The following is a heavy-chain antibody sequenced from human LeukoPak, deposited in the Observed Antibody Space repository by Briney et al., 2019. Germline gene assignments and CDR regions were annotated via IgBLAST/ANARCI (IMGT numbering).Heavy chain of an antibody. Sequence: PGGSLRLSCTASGFTFGDYAMSWLRQAPGKGLEWVGFIRSKAYGETADYAASVKGRFTISRDDSKAIAYLQMNSLKTEDTAVYYCTTDGNVVVVAANDYWGQGTLVTVSS. CDR1: GFTFGDYA. CDR2: IRSKAYGETA. CDR3: TTDGNVVVVAANDY. D-gene: IGHD2-15*01. V-gene: IGHV3-49*03. J-gene: IGHJ4*02.